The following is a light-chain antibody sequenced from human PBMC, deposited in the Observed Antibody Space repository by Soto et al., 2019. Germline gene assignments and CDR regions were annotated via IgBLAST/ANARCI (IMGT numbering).Light chain of an antibody. CDR3: QQFHNWPRT. V-gene: IGKV3-15*01. CDR2: DAS. CDR1: QSVSGK. Sequence: EIVLTQSPGTLSLSPGEGATLSFRASQSVSGKLAWYQQKPGQAPRLLIYDASTRATGIPARFSGSGSGTEFNLTISSLQSEDFAVYYCQQFHNWPRTFGQGTKVDIK. J-gene: IGKJ1*01.